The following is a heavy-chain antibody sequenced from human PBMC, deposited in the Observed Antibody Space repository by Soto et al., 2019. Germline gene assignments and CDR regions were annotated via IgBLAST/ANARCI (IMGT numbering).Heavy chain of an antibody. CDR1: GFTFSSCS. CDR3: ARVPYGSGSAWYFDL. CDR2: ISGDSNYI. D-gene: IGHD6-19*01. J-gene: IGHJ2*01. V-gene: IGHV3-21*01. Sequence: EVQLVESGGGLVKPGGSLRLSCAASGFTFSSCSMHWVRQSPGTGLEWVSSISGDSNYIYDADSVKGRFTISRDNAKNSLYLYINSLRAEDTAVYYCARVPYGSGSAWYFDLWGRGTLVTVSS.